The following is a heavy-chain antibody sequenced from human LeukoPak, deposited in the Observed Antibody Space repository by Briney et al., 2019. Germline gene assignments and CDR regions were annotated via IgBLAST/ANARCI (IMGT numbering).Heavy chain of an antibody. CDR3: ARRQCTSSSCYLDY. Sequence: PGGSLRLSCAASGFTFNIFAINWVRQAPGKGLEYVSAVSADGGSTYYANSVEGRFTISRDNSKNMLYLQMGSLRGDDMAVYYCARRQCTSSSCYLDYWGQGTLVTVSS. J-gene: IGHJ4*02. D-gene: IGHD2-2*01. CDR1: GFTFNIFA. CDR2: VSADGGST. V-gene: IGHV3-64*01.